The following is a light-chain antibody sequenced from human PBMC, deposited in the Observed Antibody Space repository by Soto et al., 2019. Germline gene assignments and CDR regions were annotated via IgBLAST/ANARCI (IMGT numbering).Light chain of an antibody. CDR1: QSVSSN. Sequence: EIVMTQSPATLSVSQGERATLSCRASQSVSSNLAWYQQKPGQPPRLLIYGASTRATGIPARFSGSGSGTEFTLTISSLQSEDFAVYYCQQYNNWPQTFGQGTKVDI. J-gene: IGKJ1*01. V-gene: IGKV3-15*01. CDR2: GAS. CDR3: QQYNNWPQT.